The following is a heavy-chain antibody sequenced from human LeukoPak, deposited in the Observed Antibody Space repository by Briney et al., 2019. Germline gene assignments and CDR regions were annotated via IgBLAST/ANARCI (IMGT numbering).Heavy chain of an antibody. Sequence: SETLSLTCAVYGGSFSGYYWSWIRQPPGKGLEWIGEINHSGSTNHNPSLKSRVTISVDTSKNQFSLKLSSVTAADTAVYYCARKSGGTFDYWGQGTLVTVSS. D-gene: IGHD1-1*01. CDR3: ARKSGGTFDY. CDR2: INHSGST. J-gene: IGHJ4*02. CDR1: GGSFSGYY. V-gene: IGHV4-34*01.